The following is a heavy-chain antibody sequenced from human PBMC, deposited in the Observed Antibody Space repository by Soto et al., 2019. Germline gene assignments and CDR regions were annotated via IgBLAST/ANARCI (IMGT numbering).Heavy chain of an antibody. V-gene: IGHV3-21*01. J-gene: IGHJ4*02. D-gene: IGHD6-6*01. Sequence: WGSLRLSCAASGFTFSSYSMNWVRQAPGKGLEWVSSISSSSSYIYYADSVKGRFTISRDNAKNSLYLQMNSLRAEDTAVYYCERAVIAAREVFDYCGQGTLVTVSS. CDR3: ERAVIAAREVFDY. CDR2: ISSSSSYI. CDR1: GFTFSSYS.